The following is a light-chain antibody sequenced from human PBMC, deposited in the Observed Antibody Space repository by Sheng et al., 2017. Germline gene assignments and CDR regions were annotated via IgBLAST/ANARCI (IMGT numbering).Light chain of an antibody. V-gene: IGKV3-20*01. Sequence: EIVLTQSPGNLSLSPGEGATLSCRASQIVSHNYLAWHQQKPGQAPRLLISGVSGRATGIPDRFSGSGSGTDFTLTVSRLEPADSAVYYCQQYATTPLTFGGGTKVEIK. CDR1: QIVSHNY. CDR3: QQYATTPLT. CDR2: GVS. J-gene: IGKJ4*01.